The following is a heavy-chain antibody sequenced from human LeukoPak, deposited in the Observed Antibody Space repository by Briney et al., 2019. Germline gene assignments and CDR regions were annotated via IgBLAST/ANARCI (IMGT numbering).Heavy chain of an antibody. CDR3: ARSHDYTNYVAP. Sequence: ASVKVSCKASGYTFAAFHIHWVRQAPGQGLEWMGWINPNGGGTIYAPKFRGRVTMTRDTSITTAYMELNSLRSDDTAVYYCARSHDYTNYVAPWGQGTLVTVSS. CDR2: INPNGGGT. V-gene: IGHV1-2*02. CDR1: GYTFAAFH. J-gene: IGHJ5*02. D-gene: IGHD4-11*01.